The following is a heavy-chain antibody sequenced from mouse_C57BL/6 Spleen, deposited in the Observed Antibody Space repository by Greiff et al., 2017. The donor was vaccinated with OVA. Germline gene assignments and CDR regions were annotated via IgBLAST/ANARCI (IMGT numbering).Heavy chain of an antibody. CDR2: ISYDGST. D-gene: IGHD1-1*01. CDR1: GYSITSGYF. V-gene: IGHV3-6*01. Sequence: DVKLQESGPGLVKPSQSLSLTCSVSGYSITSGYFCYWIRQFPGNKLEWMGFISYDGSTNYNPSLKNRISITRDTSKNQLFLMLNSVPTEDTATYYCAREDYGSFYAMDYWGQGTSVTVSA. J-gene: IGHJ4*01. CDR3: AREDYGSFYAMDY.